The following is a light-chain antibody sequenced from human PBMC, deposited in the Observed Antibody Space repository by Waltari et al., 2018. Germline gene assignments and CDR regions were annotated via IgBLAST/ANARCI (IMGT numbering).Light chain of an antibody. V-gene: IGLV2-14*03. Sequence: QSALTQPASVSGSPGQSITLSCTGTSSDVGFYNYVPWYQHHPGKAPKPMIYDFSERPSGVSNRFSGSKSGNTASLTISGLQADDEADYYCNSYAGSSSWVFGGGTKLTVL. CDR3: NSYAGSSSWV. CDR2: DFS. J-gene: IGLJ3*02. CDR1: SSDVGFYNY.